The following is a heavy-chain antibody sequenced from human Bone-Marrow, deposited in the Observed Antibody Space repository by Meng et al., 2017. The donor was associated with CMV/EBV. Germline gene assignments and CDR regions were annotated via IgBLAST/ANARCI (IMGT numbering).Heavy chain of an antibody. J-gene: IGHJ6*02. CDR2: ISWNSGYK. Sequence: GGSLRLSCAASGFTFDDYPMHWVRQVPGMGLEWVSGISWNSGYKDYGDSVKGRFTISRDNAKDSLFLQMNSLRPDDTASYYCAKGRNKHANSSPFYGLDVWGQGTTVTVSS. CDR1: GFTFDDYP. CDR3: AKGRNKHANSSPFYGLDV. D-gene: IGHD6-6*01. V-gene: IGHV3-9*01.